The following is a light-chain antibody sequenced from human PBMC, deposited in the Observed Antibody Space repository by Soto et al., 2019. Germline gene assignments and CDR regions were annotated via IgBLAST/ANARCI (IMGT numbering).Light chain of an antibody. V-gene: IGKV3-20*01. CDR2: GAY. CDR3: QQYGGSPST. CDR1: QSVSSSY. Sequence: EILLRQSPGTLSLSPGERATLSCRASQSVSSSYLAWYQQKPGQAPGLVIYGAYYRATGIPDRFSGSGSGTAFTLTINRLAPEDVAVYYCQQYGGSPSTFGQGTKVEIK. J-gene: IGKJ2*01.